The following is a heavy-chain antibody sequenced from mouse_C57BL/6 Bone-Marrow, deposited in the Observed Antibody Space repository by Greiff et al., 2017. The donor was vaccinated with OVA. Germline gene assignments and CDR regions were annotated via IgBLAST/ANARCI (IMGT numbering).Heavy chain of an antibody. CDR1: GYSFTGYF. CDR2: INPYNGDT. J-gene: IGHJ4*01. Sequence: VQLQQSGPELVKPGDSVKISCKASGYSFTGYFMNWVMQSHGKSLEWIGRINPYNGDTFYNQKFKGKATLTVDKSSSTAHMELRSLTSEDSAVYYCATAGYSGYNYAMDYWGQGTSVTVSS. V-gene: IGHV1-20*01. CDR3: ATAGYSGYNYAMDY. D-gene: IGHD2-3*01.